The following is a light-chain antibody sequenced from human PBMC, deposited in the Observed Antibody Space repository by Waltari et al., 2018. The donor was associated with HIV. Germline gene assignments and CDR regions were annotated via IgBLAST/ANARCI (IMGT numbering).Light chain of an antibody. CDR3: QQYNSYSYT. CDR1: QIISSW. CDR2: KAS. Sequence: DIQITQSPSTLSASVGHRVTITCRDSQIISSWLAWYQQKPGKAPKLLIYKASSLESGVPARFSGSGSGTEFTLTISSLQPDDFATYYCQQYNSYSYTFGQGTKLEIK. V-gene: IGKV1-5*03. J-gene: IGKJ2*01.